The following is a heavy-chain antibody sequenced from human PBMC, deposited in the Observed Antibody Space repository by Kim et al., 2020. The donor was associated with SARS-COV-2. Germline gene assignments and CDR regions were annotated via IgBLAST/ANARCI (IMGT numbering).Heavy chain of an antibody. CDR2: INAGNGNT. Sequence: ASVKVSCKASGYTFTSYAMHWLRQAPGQRLEWMGWINAGNGNTKYSQKFQGRVTITRDTSASTAYMELSSLRSEDTAVYYCARRGMYYDILTGYYSYGMDVGAPRTTFPVSS. D-gene: IGHD3-9*01. CDR1: GYTFTSYA. V-gene: IGHV1-3*01. J-gene: IGHJ6*02. CDR3: ARRGMYYDILTGYYSYGMDV.